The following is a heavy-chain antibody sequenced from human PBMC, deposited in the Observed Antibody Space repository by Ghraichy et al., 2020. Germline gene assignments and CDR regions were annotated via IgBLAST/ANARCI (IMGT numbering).Heavy chain of an antibody. CDR1: GFTFSSYS. CDR3: ARTMVRGVSPFDY. V-gene: IGHV3-21*01. J-gene: IGHJ4*02. D-gene: IGHD3-10*01. Sequence: GGSLRLSCAASGFTFSSYSMNWVRQAPGKGLEWVSSISSSSSYIYYADSVKGRFTISRDNAKNSLYLQMNSLRAEDTAVYYCARTMVRGVSPFDYWGQGTLVTVSS. CDR2: ISSSSSYI.